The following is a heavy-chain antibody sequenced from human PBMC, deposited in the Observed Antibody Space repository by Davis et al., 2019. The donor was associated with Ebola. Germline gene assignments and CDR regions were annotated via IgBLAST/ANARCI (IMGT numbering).Heavy chain of an antibody. J-gene: IGHJ6*02. CDR3: ARGSSKAYYYYGMDV. Sequence: AASVKVSCKASGGTFSSYAISWVRQAPGQGLEWMGRIIPILGIANYAQKFQGRVTITADKSTSTAYMEVRSLRSDDTAVYYCARGSSKAYYYYGMDVWGQGTTVTVSS. V-gene: IGHV1-69*04. CDR1: GGTFSSYA. CDR2: IIPILGIA. D-gene: IGHD6-6*01.